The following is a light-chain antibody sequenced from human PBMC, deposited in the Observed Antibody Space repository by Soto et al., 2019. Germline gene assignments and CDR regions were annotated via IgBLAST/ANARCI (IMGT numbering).Light chain of an antibody. J-gene: IGLJ1*01. CDR1: SSDVGTYNL. V-gene: IGLV2-23*01. CDR2: EGS. Sequence: QSMLTQPASVSWPPGQSITISCTGTSSDVGTYNLVSWYQQHPGKAPKLTIYEGSKRPSGVSTRFSGSTAGHTASLTITGLHAEDQADYYCCSYASGSPPLYVFGTGTKVTVL. CDR3: CSYASGSPPLYV.